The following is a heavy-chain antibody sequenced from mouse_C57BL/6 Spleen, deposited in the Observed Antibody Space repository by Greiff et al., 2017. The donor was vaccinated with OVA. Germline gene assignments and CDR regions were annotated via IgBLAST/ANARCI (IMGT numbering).Heavy chain of an antibody. V-gene: IGHV1-63*01. CDR2: IYPGGGYT. J-gene: IGHJ4*01. CDR1: GYTFTNYW. CDR3: ARTRITTDYYAMDY. D-gene: IGHD1-1*01. Sequence: VKLQESGAELVRPGTSVKMSCKASGYTFTNYWIGWAKQRPGHGLEWIGDIYPGGGYTNYNEKFKGKATLTADKSSSTAYMQFSSLTSEDSAIYYCARTRITTDYYAMDYWGQGTSVTVSS.